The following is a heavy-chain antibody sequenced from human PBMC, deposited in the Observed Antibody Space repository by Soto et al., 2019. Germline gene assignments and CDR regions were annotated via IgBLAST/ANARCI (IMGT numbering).Heavy chain of an antibody. CDR1: GITFSNYA. CDR3: ARNALGYCSGGSCYSSWYFDL. V-gene: IGHV3-23*01. CDR2: INDGGGGT. Sequence: EVQLLESGGGLVQPGGSLRLSCAATGITFSNYAMSWVRQAPGTGLEWDSAINDGGGGTYYADSVKGRFTISRDNSKSTVYLQMSSLRAEDTAVYYCARNALGYCSGGSCYSSWYFDLWGRGTLVTVSS. J-gene: IGHJ2*01. D-gene: IGHD2-15*01.